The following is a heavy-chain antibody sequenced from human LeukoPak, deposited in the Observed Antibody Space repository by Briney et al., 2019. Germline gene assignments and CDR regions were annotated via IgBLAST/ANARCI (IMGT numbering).Heavy chain of an antibody. CDR1: GFTFSRYA. D-gene: IGHD6-6*01. Sequence: GSLRLSCAASGFTFSRYAMSWVRQAPGKGLEWVSAITDSGGDTFHADSVEGRLTISRDNSKNILFLQMNSLRAEDTAVYYCVKGSAASRPYYFDHWGLGTLVTVSS. V-gene: IGHV3-23*01. CDR3: VKGSAASRPYYFDH. J-gene: IGHJ4*02. CDR2: ITDSGGDT.